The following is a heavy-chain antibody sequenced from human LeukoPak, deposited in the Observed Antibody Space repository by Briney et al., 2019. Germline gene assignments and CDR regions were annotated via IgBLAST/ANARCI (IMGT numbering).Heavy chain of an antibody. CDR1: GFPFRSYS. CDR3: ARGEIMVVAAD. CDR2: INHSGST. Sequence: GSLRLSCAASGFPFRSYSMNWVRQPPGKGLEWIGEINHSGSTNYNPSLKSRVTISVDTSKNQFSLKLSSVTAADTAVYYCARGEIMVVAADWGQGTLVTVSS. J-gene: IGHJ4*02. D-gene: IGHD2-15*01. V-gene: IGHV4-34*01.